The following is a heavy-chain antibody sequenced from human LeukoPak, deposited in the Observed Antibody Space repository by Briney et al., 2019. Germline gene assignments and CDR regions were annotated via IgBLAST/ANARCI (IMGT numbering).Heavy chain of an antibody. CDR1: GGTFSSYA. J-gene: IGHJ4*02. V-gene: IGHV1-69*04. CDR2: IIPILGIA. Sequence: ASVKVSCKASGGTFSSYAISWVRQAPGQGLEWMGRIIPILGIANYAQKFQGRVTITADKSTSTAYMELSSLRSEDTAVYYCARAAGKYQLLHIDYWGQGTLVTVSS. D-gene: IGHD2-2*01. CDR3: ARAAGKYQLLHIDY.